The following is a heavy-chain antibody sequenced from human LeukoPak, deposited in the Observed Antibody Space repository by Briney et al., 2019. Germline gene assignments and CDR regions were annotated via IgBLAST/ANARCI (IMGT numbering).Heavy chain of an antibody. CDR2: IYYSGSA. CDR3: AGTNDYGDYGPLGY. Sequence: NTSETLSLTCTVSGGSISSGGYYWSWIRQHPGKGLEWIGYIYYSGSAYYNPSLKSRVTISVDTSKNQFSLKLSSVTAADTAVYYCAGTNDYGDYGPLGYWGQGTLVTVSS. D-gene: IGHD4-17*01. J-gene: IGHJ4*02. CDR1: GGSISSGGYY. V-gene: IGHV4-31*03.